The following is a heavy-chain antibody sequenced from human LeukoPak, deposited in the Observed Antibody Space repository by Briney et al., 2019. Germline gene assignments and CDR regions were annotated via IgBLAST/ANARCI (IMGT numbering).Heavy chain of an antibody. D-gene: IGHD2-2*01. CDR1: GFTFNNYG. Sequence: SGGSLRLSCAASGFTFNNYGMHWVRQAPGKGLEWVAVKSYDGRNIHYPDSVKGRFTISRDISTDTLWLQMDSLRTEDTAVYYCAKGPLRGTAAAIDYWGQGTLVTVSS. CDR2: KSYDGRNI. J-gene: IGHJ4*02. V-gene: IGHV3-30*18. CDR3: AKGPLRGTAAAIDY.